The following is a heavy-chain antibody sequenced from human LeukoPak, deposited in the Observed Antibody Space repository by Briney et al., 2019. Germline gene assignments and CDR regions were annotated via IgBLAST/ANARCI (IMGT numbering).Heavy chain of an antibody. J-gene: IGHJ6*02. D-gene: IGHD2-21*02. CDR2: ISWNSGSI. Sequence: GGSLRLSCAASGFTFDDYTMHWVRQAPGKGPEWVSGISWNSGSIGYADSVKGRFTISRDNAKNSLYLQMNSLRAEDTALYYCAKDRAYCGGDCYSRNYYYYYGMDVWGQGTTVTVSS. CDR3: AKDRAYCGGDCYSRNYYYYYGMDV. V-gene: IGHV3-9*01. CDR1: GFTFDDYT.